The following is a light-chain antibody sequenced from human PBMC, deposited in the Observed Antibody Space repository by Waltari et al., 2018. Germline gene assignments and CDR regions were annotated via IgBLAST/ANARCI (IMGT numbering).Light chain of an antibody. J-gene: IGKJ4*01. CDR3: QQYDNLPPLT. CDR1: QDISNY. V-gene: IGKV1-33*01. CDR2: DAS. Sequence: DNQMTQSPSSLSASVGDRVTITCQASQDISNYLNWYQQKPGKAPKLLIYDASNLETGVPSRFSGSGSGTDFTFTISSLQPEDITTYYCQQYDNLPPLTFGGGTKVEIK.